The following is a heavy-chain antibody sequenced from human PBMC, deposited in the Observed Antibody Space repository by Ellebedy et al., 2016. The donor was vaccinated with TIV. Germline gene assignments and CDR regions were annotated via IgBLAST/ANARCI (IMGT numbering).Heavy chain of an antibody. CDR2: IDPSDSNT. D-gene: IGHD3-22*01. CDR1: GYSFTSYW. Sequence: GESLKISXKGSGYSFTSYWISWVRQMPGKGLEWMGRIDPSDSNTNYSPSFEGHVTISVDKSISTAYLQWSSLKASDTAIYYCARRMDHYDSSGFPTYYFYGMDVWGQGTTVTVSS. V-gene: IGHV5-10-1*01. CDR3: ARRMDHYDSSGFPTYYFYGMDV. J-gene: IGHJ6*02.